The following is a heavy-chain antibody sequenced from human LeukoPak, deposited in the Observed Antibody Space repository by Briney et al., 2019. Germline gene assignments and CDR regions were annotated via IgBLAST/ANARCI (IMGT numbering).Heavy chain of an antibody. CDR1: GFTFSDHY. V-gene: IGHV3-72*01. D-gene: IGHD2-2*03. CDR2: SRNRAKSYTT. Sequence: PGGSLRLSCAVSGFTFSDHYMDWVRQAPGKGLEWVGRSRNRAKSYTTDYAASVKGRFTISRDDSKSTLYLQMNSLETEDTAVYYCAKESYRLDLVAVPATSPWDYWGQGTLVTVSS. J-gene: IGHJ4*02. CDR3: AKESYRLDLVAVPATSPWDY.